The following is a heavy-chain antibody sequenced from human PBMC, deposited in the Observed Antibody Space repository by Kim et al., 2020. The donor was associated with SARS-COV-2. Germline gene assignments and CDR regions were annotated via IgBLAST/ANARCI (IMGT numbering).Heavy chain of an antibody. CDR1: GYSFTSYW. V-gene: IGHV5-10-1*01. CDR3: ARDLRWSPEGAFDI. Sequence: GESLKISCKGSGYSFTSYWISWVRQVPGKGLEWMGRIDPSDSYTNYSPSFQGHATISADKSISTAYLQWSSLKASDTAMYYCARDLRWSPEGAFDIWGQGTMVTVSS. CDR2: IDPSDSYT. J-gene: IGHJ3*02. D-gene: IGHD2-15*01.